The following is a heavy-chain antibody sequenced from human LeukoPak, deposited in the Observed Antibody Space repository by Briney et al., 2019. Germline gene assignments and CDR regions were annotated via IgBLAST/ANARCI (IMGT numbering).Heavy chain of an antibody. Sequence: GGSLRLSCVSSGFPFSSHWMSWVRQAPGKGLEWVANINQDGSEKYYVDSVKGRFTISRDNAKNSLYLQMNSLRAEDTAVYYCARDYYDSSGYYFDYWGQGTLVTVSS. D-gene: IGHD3-22*01. J-gene: IGHJ4*02. CDR2: INQDGSEK. CDR1: GFPFSSHW. V-gene: IGHV3-7*01. CDR3: ARDYYDSSGYYFDY.